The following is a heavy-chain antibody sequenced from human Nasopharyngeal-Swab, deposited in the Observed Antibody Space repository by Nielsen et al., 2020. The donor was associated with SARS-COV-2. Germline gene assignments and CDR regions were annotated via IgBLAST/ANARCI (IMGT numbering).Heavy chain of an antibody. J-gene: IGHJ4*02. CDR2: INHSGST. CDR1: GGSFSGYY. D-gene: IGHD3-16*01. Sequence: GSLRLSCAVYGGSFSGYYWSWIRQPPGKGLEWIGEINHSGSTSYNPSLKSRATISVDTSKNQFSLKLSSVTAADTAVYYCARGLNGGHWGQGTLVTVSS. V-gene: IGHV4-34*01. CDR3: ARGLNGGH.